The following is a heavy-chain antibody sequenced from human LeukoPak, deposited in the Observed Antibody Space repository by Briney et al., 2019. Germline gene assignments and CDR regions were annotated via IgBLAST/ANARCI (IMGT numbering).Heavy chain of an antibody. CDR1: GGTFSSYA. Sequence: ASVKVSCKASGGTFSSYAISWVRQAPGQGLEWMGWMNPNSGNTGYAQKFQGRVTMTRNTSISTAYMELSSLRSEDTAVYYCARGWWLRNYYYGMDVWGQGTTVTVSS. V-gene: IGHV1-8*02. J-gene: IGHJ6*02. CDR3: ARGWWLRNYYYGMDV. D-gene: IGHD5-12*01. CDR2: MNPNSGNT.